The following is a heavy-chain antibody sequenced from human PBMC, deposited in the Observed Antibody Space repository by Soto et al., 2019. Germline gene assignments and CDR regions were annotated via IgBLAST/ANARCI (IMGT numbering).Heavy chain of an antibody. CDR3: AKAWEVNWFDP. D-gene: IGHD1-26*01. CDR2: ISGSGGTT. J-gene: IGHJ5*02. Sequence: GGSLRLSCAASGFTFNTYAMTWVRQAPGKGLEWVSVISGSGGTTYYADSVKGRFTISRDNAKNTLYLQMNSLRADDTAVYYCAKAWEVNWFDPWGQGTLVTVSS. V-gene: IGHV3-23*01. CDR1: GFTFNTYA.